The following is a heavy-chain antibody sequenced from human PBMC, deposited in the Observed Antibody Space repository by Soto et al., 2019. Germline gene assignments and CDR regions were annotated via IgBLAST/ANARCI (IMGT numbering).Heavy chain of an antibody. Sequence: ASVKVSCRASGCIFTSYGISWVRQAPGQGLEWMGWISAYNGNTNYAKKLQGRVTMTTDTSTSTAYLALRRLRSYDTAVYYCASRVCGWACYPNNETAFDIWGPGTIVTVSS. D-gene: IGHD2-21*02. J-gene: IGHJ3*02. CDR1: GCIFTSYG. V-gene: IGHV1-18*01. CDR2: ISAYNGNT. CDR3: ASRVCGWACYPNNETAFDI.